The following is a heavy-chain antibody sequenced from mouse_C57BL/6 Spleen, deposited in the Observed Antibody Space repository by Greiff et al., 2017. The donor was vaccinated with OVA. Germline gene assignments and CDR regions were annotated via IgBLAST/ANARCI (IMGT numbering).Heavy chain of an antibody. D-gene: IGHD1-1*01. V-gene: IGHV5-4*01. CDR1: GFTFSSYA. CDR2: ISDGGSYT. CDR3: ARDQDGSSDY. Sequence: EVQRVESGGGLVKPGGSLKLSCAASGFTFSSYAMSWVRQTPEKRLEWVATISDGGSYTYYPDNVKGRFTISRDNAKNNLYLQMSHLKSEDTAMYYCARDQDGSSDYWGQGTTLTVSS. J-gene: IGHJ2*01.